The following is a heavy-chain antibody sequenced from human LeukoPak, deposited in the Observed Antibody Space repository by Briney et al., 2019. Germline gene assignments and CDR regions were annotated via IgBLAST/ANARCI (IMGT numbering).Heavy chain of an antibody. J-gene: IGHJ4*02. Sequence: GGSLRLSCAASGFTFSSYSMNWVRQAPGKGLEWVSSISSSSSYIYYADSVKGRFTISRDNAKSSLYLQMNSLRAEDTAVYYCARGTDYGDYVDYWGQGTLVTVSS. CDR1: GFTFSSYS. CDR2: ISSSSSYI. D-gene: IGHD4-17*01. CDR3: ARGTDYGDYVDY. V-gene: IGHV3-21*01.